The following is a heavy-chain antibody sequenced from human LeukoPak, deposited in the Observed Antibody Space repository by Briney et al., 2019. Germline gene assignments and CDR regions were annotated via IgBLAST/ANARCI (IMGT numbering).Heavy chain of an antibody. J-gene: IGHJ4*02. CDR3: ASSLYSGVDY. CDR2: IYTSGST. V-gene: IGHV4-61*02. Sequence: SEALSLTCTVSGGSISSGSYYWSWIRQPAGKGLEWIGRIYTSGSTNYNPSLKSRVTISVDTSKNQFSLRLSSVTAADTAVYYCASSLYSGVDYWGQGTLVTVSS. D-gene: IGHD1-26*01. CDR1: GGSISSGSYY.